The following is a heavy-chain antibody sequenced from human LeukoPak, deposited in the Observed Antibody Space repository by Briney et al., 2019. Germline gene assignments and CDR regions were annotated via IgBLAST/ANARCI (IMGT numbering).Heavy chain of an antibody. CDR2: IYYSGST. J-gene: IGHJ3*02. Sequence: SETLSLTCTISGVSISSYYWSWIRQPPGKGLEWIGYIYYSGSTNYNPSLKSRVTISVDTSKNQFPLKLSSVTAADTAVYYCARYAYYDSSGYSGNAFDIWGQGTMVTVSS. CDR1: GVSISSYY. CDR3: ARYAYYDSSGYSGNAFDI. D-gene: IGHD3-22*01. V-gene: IGHV4-59*08.